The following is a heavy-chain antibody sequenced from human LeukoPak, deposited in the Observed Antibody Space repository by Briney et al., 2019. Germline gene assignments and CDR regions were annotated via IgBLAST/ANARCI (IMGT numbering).Heavy chain of an antibody. CDR1: GFTSDDYG. V-gene: IGHV3-20*04. CDR3: ARDQLGSGSYWLDY. D-gene: IGHD1-26*01. Sequence: GGSLRLPCAASGFTSDDYGMSWVRQAPGKGLEWVSGINWNGGSTGYADSVKGRFTISRDNAKNSLYLQMNSLRAEDTALYYCARDQLGSGSYWLDYWGQGTLVTVSS. CDR2: INWNGGST. J-gene: IGHJ4*02.